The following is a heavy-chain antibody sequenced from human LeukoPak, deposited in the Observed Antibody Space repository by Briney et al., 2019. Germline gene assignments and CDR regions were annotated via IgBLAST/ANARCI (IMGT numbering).Heavy chain of an antibody. V-gene: IGHV4-39*01. CDR3: ARTVAVAGIFGY. CDR2: TYYSGST. Sequence: SETLSLTCTVSGGSTSSSSYYWGWIRQPPGEALEWIGSTYYSGSTYYNPSLKSRVTISVDTSKNQFSLKLSSVTAADTAVYYCARTVAVAGIFGYWGQGTLVTVSS. CDR1: GGSTSSSSYY. D-gene: IGHD6-19*01. J-gene: IGHJ4*02.